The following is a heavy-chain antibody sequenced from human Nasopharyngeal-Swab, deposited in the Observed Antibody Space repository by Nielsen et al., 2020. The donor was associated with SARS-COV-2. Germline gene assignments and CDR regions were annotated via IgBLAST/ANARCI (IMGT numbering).Heavy chain of an antibody. V-gene: IGHV3-53*01. J-gene: IGHJ6*02. Sequence: GESLKISCAASGFTVSSNYMSWVRQAPGKGLEWVSVIYSGGSIYYADSVKGRFTISRDNSKNTLYLQMNSLRAEDTAVYYCARDRGGVYYYYGMDVWGQGTTVTVSS. D-gene: IGHD3-10*01. CDR1: GFTVSSNY. CDR2: IYSGGSI. CDR3: ARDRGGVYYYYGMDV.